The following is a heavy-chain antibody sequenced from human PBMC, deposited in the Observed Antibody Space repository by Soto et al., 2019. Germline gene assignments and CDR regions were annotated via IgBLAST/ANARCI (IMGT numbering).Heavy chain of an antibody. D-gene: IGHD1-26*01. CDR1: GGTFSSYA. CDR3: ARAVLGVGATPYYFDY. Sequence: ASVKVSCKASGGTFSSYAISWVRQAPGQGLKWMGGIIPIFGTANYAQKFQGRVTITADESTSTAYMELSSLRSEDTAVYYCARAVLGVGATPYYFDYWGQGTLVTVSS. J-gene: IGHJ4*02. CDR2: IIPIFGTA. V-gene: IGHV1-69*13.